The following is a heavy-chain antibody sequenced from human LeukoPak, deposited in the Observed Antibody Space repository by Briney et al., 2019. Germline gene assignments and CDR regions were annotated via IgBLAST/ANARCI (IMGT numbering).Heavy chain of an antibody. V-gene: IGHV1-2*02. CDR2: INPNSGGT. CDR3: ARDYCSGGRCYSGPDY. J-gene: IGHJ4*02. CDR1: GYSFTDYY. D-gene: IGHD2-15*01. Sequence: ASVKVSCKTSGYSFTDYYMHWVRQAPGQGLEWMGWINPNSGGTSSAQKFQGRVTMTRDTSITTVYMEVSWLTSDDTAVYYCARDYCSGGRCYSGPDYWGQGTLVTVSS.